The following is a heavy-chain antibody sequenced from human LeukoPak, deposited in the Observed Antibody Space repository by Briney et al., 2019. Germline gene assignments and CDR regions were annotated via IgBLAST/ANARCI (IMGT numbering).Heavy chain of an antibody. J-gene: IGHJ3*02. D-gene: IGHD3-3*01. CDR3: ARDLRGYEAFDI. CDR1: GFTFSSYA. CDR2: ISYDGSNK. V-gene: IGHV3-30-3*01. Sequence: GGSLRLSCAASGFTFSSYAMHWVRQAPGKGLEWVAVISYDGSNKYYADSVKGRFTISRDNSKNTLYLQMNSLRAEDTAMYYCARDLRGYEAFDIWGQGTMVTVSS.